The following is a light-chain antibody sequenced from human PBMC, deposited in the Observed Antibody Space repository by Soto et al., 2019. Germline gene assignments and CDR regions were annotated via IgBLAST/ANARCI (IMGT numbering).Light chain of an antibody. V-gene: IGKV3-15*01. Sequence: EMVMTQSPATLSVSLGERATLSCRASQSVRTKLVWYQQKPGQAPRLLIYGASTRATGIPARFSGSGSGTEFTLTISSLQSEYFAVYYCQQHDQGWTFGQGTKVEIK. CDR1: QSVRTK. CDR2: GAS. J-gene: IGKJ1*01. CDR3: QQHDQGWT.